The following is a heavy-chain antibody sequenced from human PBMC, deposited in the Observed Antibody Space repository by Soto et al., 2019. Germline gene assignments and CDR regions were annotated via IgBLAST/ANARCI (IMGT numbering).Heavy chain of an antibody. J-gene: IGHJ4*02. CDR1: GASISNFH. Sequence: PSETLSLTCSVSGASISNFHWSWIRQSAGKGLEWIGRLYTRGTTDYNPSLKSRVTMSIDTSKNRVSLSLTSVTAADTAVYYCAKGGTYYFDSWGQGIVVTVSS. V-gene: IGHV4-4*07. D-gene: IGHD3-16*01. CDR3: AKGGTYYFDS. CDR2: LYTRGTT.